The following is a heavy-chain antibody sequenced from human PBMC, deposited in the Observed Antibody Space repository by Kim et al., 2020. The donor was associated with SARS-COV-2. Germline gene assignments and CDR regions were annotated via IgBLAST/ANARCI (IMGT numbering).Heavy chain of an antibody. V-gene: IGHV1-69*13. CDR3: ARENIMITFRGVIVTNDAFDL. CDR2: IIPIFGTA. D-gene: IGHD3-16*02. Sequence: SVKVSCKASGGTFSSYAISWVRQAPGQGLEWMGGIIPIFGTANYAQKSPGSGTSTASDPTRTAYMELSSLRSEDTAVYYCARENIMITFRGVIVTNDAFDLWGQGTIHTVSS. J-gene: IGHJ3*01. CDR1: GGTFSSYA.